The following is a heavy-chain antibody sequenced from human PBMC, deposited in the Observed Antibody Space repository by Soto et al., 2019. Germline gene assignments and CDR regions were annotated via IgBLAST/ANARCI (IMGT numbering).Heavy chain of an antibody. J-gene: IGHJ5*02. Sequence: GGSLRLXCAASGFTFSSYSMNWVRQAPGKGLEWVSYISSSSSTIYYADSVKGRFTISRDNAKNSLYLQMNSLRDEDTAVYYCARDTYYYDSSGYSNWFDPWGQGTLVTVSS. CDR1: GFTFSSYS. CDR3: ARDTYYYDSSGYSNWFDP. CDR2: ISSSSSTI. D-gene: IGHD3-22*01. V-gene: IGHV3-48*02.